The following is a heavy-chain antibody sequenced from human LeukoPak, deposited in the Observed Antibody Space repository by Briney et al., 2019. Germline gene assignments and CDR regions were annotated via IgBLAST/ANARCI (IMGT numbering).Heavy chain of an antibody. J-gene: IGHJ3*02. V-gene: IGHV4-59*01. CDR2: FYYSGST. CDR3: GRGATFGGVVGFDM. D-gene: IGHD3-16*01. CDR1: GGSISSYY. Sequence: SETLSLTCTVSGGSISSYYWSWIRQPPGKGLEWIGYFYYSGSTKYNPSLKSRVTISGDTSKNQFSLKLNSVTAADTAVYYCGRGATFGGVVGFDMWGQGTMVTVSS.